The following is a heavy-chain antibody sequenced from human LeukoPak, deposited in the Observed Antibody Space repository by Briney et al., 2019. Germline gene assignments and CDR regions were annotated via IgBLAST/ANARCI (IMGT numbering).Heavy chain of an antibody. CDR3: ARVYNWNSSGLGAPRD. V-gene: IGHV4-38-2*02. Sequence: ETSETLSLTCTVSGYSISSGYYWGWIRQPPGQGLEWIGSIYHSGSTYYNPSLKSRVTISVDTSKDQFSLKLSSVTAADTAVYYCARVYNWNSSGLGAPRDWGRGTLVTVSS. D-gene: IGHD1-7*01. CDR2: IYHSGST. CDR1: GYSISSGYY. J-gene: IGHJ4*02.